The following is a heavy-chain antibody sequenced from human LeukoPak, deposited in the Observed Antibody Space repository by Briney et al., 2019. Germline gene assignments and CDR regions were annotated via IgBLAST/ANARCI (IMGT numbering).Heavy chain of an antibody. Sequence: GGSLRLSCAASGFTFSSYAMSWVRQAPGKGLEWVSAISGSGDSTYYADSVKGRFTISRDNSKNTLYLQMNSLRAEGTAVYYCAKDRQRWLQWYFDYWGQGTLVTVSS. CDR1: GFTFSSYA. J-gene: IGHJ4*02. CDR3: AKDRQRWLQWYFDY. D-gene: IGHD5-24*01. V-gene: IGHV3-23*01. CDR2: ISGSGDST.